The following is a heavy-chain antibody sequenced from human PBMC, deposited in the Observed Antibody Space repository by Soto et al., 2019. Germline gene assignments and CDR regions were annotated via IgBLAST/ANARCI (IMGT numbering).Heavy chain of an antibody. CDR3: ARVASGPAALNWFDP. Sequence: PSETLSLTCTVPGGSISSGGYYWSWIRQHPEKGLEWIGYISYSGRTYYNPSLKSRVIISMDTSKNLLSLSLSSVTAADTAVYYCARVASGPAALNWFDPWGQGTPVTVSS. CDR2: ISYSGRT. CDR1: GGSISSGGYY. D-gene: IGHD2-2*01. J-gene: IGHJ5*02. V-gene: IGHV4-31*03.